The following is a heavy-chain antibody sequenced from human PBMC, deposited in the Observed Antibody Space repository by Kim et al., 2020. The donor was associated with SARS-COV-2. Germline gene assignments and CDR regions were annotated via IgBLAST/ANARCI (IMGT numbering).Heavy chain of an antibody. CDR3: ATEASSGLLLLEYFQH. CDR1: VYTLTELS. CDR2: FDPEDGET. Sequence: ASVKVSCKVSVYTLTELSMHWVRQAPGKGLEWMGGFDPEDGETIYAQKFKGRVTMTEDTSTDTAYMELSSLRSEDTPVYYCATEASSGLLLLEYFQHWGQGTLVTVSS. J-gene: IGHJ1*01. D-gene: IGHD3-22*01. V-gene: IGHV1-24*01.